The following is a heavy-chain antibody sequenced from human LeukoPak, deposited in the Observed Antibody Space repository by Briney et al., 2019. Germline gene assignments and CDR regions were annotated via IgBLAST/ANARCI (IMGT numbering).Heavy chain of an antibody. J-gene: IGHJ4*02. CDR1: KFTFSVHA. V-gene: IGHV3-33*06. Sequence: PGGSLRLSCAASKFTFSVHAMHWVRQAPGGGLEWVAIVYPDGRSTSYAESVKGRFTISRDNSNNTLYLEMNSLRAEVTAVYYCVKERSSHYFDYWGQGTLVTVSS. CDR3: VKERSSHYFDY. CDR2: VYPDGRST.